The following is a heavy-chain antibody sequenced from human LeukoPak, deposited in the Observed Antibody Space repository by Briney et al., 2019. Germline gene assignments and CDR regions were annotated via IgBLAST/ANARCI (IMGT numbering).Heavy chain of an antibody. J-gene: IGHJ4*02. CDR3: AKVTGSFIFDY. CDR1: GFTFSTNA. D-gene: IGHD1-26*01. Sequence: PGGSLRLSYAASGFTFSTNAMSWVRQAPGKELEWVSAISDSGDSTYYADSMKGRFTISRDNSKNTLFLQLNSLRAEDTAVYYCAKVTGSFIFDYWGQGILVTVSS. CDR2: ISDSGDST. V-gene: IGHV3-23*01.